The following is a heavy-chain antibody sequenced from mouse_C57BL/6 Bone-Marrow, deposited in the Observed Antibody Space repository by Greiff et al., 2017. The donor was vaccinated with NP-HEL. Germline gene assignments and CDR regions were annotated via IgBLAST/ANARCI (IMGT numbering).Heavy chain of an antibody. V-gene: IGHV5-9*01. CDR3: ARQYYGSRGYFDY. J-gene: IGHJ2*01. D-gene: IGHD1-1*01. CDR2: ISGGGGNT. CDR1: GFTFSSYT. Sequence: EVKLMESGGGLVKPGGSPKLSCAASGFTFSSYTMSWVRQTPEKRLEWVATISGGGGNTYYPDSVKGRFTISRDNAKNTLYLQMSSLRSEDTALYYCARQYYGSRGYFDYWGQGTTLTVSS.